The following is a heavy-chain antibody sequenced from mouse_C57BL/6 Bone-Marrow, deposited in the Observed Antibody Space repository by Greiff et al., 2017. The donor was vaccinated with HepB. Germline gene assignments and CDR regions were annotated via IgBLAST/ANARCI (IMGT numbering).Heavy chain of an antibody. Sequence: QVHVKQSGAELVRPGTSVKVSCKASGYAFTNYLIEWVKQRLGQGLEWIGVINPGSGGTNYNEKFKGKATLTADKSSSTAYMQLSSLTSEDSAVYFCARFPYYYGSSYWYFDVWGTGTTVTVSS. D-gene: IGHD1-1*01. CDR1: GYAFTNYL. V-gene: IGHV1-54*01. CDR2: INPGSGGT. J-gene: IGHJ1*03. CDR3: ARFPYYYGSSYWYFDV.